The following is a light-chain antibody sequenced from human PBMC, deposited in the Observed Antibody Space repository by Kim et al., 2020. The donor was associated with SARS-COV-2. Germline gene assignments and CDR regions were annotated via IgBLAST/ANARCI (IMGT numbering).Light chain of an antibody. Sequence: ETVMTQSPATLSVSPGERATLFCRASQSVSRNLAWYQQKPGQAPRLLIYGASTRATAIPARFSGSGSRTEFTLTIHSLQSEDFALYYCQQYNNWPLTFGQGTRLEIK. CDR3: QQYNNWPLT. CDR2: GAS. CDR1: QSVSRN. V-gene: IGKV3-15*01. J-gene: IGKJ5*01.